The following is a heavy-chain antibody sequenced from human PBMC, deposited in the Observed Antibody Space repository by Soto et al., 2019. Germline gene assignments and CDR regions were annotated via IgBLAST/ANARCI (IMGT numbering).Heavy chain of an antibody. D-gene: IGHD2-15*01. CDR1: GGSISSSSYY. J-gene: IGHJ6*02. CDR2: IFYSGST. V-gene: IGHV4-39*01. CDR3: ARHLTYCSTGSCYSDFPYYGMDV. Sequence: SETLALTCTVSGGSISSSSYYWGWIRQPPGKGLEWIGSIFYSGSTYYNPSLKSRVTISVDTSKNQFSLKLSSVTAADTAVYYCARHLTYCSTGSCYSDFPYYGMDVWGQGTTVT.